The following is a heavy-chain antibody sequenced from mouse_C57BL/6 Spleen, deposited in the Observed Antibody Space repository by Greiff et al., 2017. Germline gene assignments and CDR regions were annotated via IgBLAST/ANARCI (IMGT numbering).Heavy chain of an antibody. CDR3: ARGGYDGYYVGYFDY. Sequence: VQLQQSGPELVKPGASVKIPCKASGYTFTDHNMDWVKQSHGKSLEWIGDINPNNGGTIYNQKFKGKATLTVDKSSSTAYMELRSLTSKDTAVYYCARGGYDGYYVGYFDYWGQGTTLTVSS. J-gene: IGHJ2*01. CDR1: GYTFTDHN. V-gene: IGHV1-18*01. D-gene: IGHD2-3*01. CDR2: INPNNGGT.